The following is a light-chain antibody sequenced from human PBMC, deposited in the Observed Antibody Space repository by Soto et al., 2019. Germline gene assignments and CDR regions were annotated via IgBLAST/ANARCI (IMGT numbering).Light chain of an antibody. CDR1: QGISSY. CDR2: APS. CDR3: QQLNSYPFLT. Sequence: DIQLTQSPSFLSASVGDRVTITCRASQGISSYLAWYQQKPGKAPKLLIYAPSTLQSGVPSRFSGSGSGTEFTLTISSLQPEDFAACYCQQLNSYPFLTFGGGTKVEIK. V-gene: IGKV1-9*01. J-gene: IGKJ4*01.